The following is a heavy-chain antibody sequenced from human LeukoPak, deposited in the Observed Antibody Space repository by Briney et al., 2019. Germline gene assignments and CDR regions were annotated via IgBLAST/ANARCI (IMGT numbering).Heavy chain of an antibody. Sequence: GRSLRLSCAASGFTFNSYGMHWVRQAPGKGLEWVAVISYDGRNKFYADSVKGRFTISRDNSKNTLYLQMNSLGAEDTALYHCAKDLAGYSNNRDFGMDVWGQGTTVTVSS. CDR1: GFTFNSYG. CDR2: ISYDGRNK. V-gene: IGHV3-30*18. D-gene: IGHD6-13*01. J-gene: IGHJ6*02. CDR3: AKDLAGYSNNRDFGMDV.